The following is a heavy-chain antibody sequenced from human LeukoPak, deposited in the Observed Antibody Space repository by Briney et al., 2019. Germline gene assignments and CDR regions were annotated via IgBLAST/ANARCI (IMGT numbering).Heavy chain of an antibody. D-gene: IGHD6-6*01. CDR2: ISSSSSYI. CDR1: GFTFSSYS. V-gene: IGHV3-21*01. Sequence: GGSLRLSCAASGFTFSSYSMNWVRQAPGKGLEWVSSISSSSSYIYYADSVKGRFTISRDNAKNPLYLQMNSLRAEDTAVYYCARGLTIAARLFDYWGQGTLVTVSS. CDR3: ARGLTIAARLFDY. J-gene: IGHJ4*02.